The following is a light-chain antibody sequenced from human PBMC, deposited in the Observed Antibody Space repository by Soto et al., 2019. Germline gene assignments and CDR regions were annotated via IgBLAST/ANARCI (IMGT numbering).Light chain of an antibody. Sequence: QSVLTQPASVSGSPGQSITTSCTGTSSDVGFYNYVSWCQHHPGKVPKVMIYDVSDRPSGVSNRFSGSKSGNTASLTISGLQAEDEADYYCNSYTSSSTYVFGTGTKVTVL. CDR1: SSDVGFYNY. J-gene: IGLJ1*01. CDR3: NSYTSSSTYV. CDR2: DVS. V-gene: IGLV2-14*03.